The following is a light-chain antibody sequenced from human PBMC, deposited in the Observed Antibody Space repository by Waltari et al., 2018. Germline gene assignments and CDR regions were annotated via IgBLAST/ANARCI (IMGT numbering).Light chain of an antibody. J-gene: IGKJ5*01. V-gene: IGKV1-16*02. CDR2: AAS. Sequence: DIQMTQSPSSLSASVGDRVNITCRASQGICSYLAWFQLKPGKAPKSLIYAASNLQSGVPSKFSGSRSGTEFTLTISSLQPEDFGTYYCQQYSNYPITFGQGTRLEIK. CDR3: QQYSNYPIT. CDR1: QGICSY.